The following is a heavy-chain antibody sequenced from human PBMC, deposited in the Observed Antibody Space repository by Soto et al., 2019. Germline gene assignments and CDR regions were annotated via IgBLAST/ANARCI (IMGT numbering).Heavy chain of an antibody. CDR3: ARGPYTITVVRGVRPIDH. Sequence: SETLSLTCTVSGDSLSGSTYYWSWIRQHPGKGLEWIGYIYYSGTTYYNPSLKSRLSMSMDTSKNQFSLNLTSLTTADTAVYYCARGPYTITVVRGVRPIDHWRLGALVTVSS. D-gene: IGHD3-10*01. J-gene: IGHJ5*02. V-gene: IGHV4-31*03. CDR1: GDSLSGSTYY. CDR2: IYYSGTT.